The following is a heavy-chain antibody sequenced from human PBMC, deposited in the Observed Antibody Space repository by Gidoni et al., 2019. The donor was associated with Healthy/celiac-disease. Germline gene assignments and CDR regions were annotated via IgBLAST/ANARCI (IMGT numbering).Heavy chain of an antibody. D-gene: IGHD6-6*01. J-gene: IGHJ2*01. Sequence: VEVKKPGSSVKVSCKASGGTFSSYAINWVRQAPGQGLEWMGGIIPICGTANYEQKGQGIVTITADKSTSTAYMELSSLRSEDTGVYYCARRGGGQLELWYFDLWGRGTLVTVSS. CDR3: ARRGGGQLELWYFDL. CDR2: IIPICGTA. CDR1: GGTFSSYA. V-gene: IGHV1-69*06.